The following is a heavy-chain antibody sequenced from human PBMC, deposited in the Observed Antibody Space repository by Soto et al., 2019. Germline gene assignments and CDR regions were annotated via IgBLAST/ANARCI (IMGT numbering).Heavy chain of an antibody. CDR3: ARDMDTNYVNYFDI. CDR1: GFSFKDYY. Sequence: GGSLRLSCAASGFSFKDYYMTWMRQTPEKGLEWISTITSSGGNAYYAASVKGRVTISRDNAHNSLYLQMSGLRAEDTALYYCARDMDTNYVNYFDIWGQGTLVTVSS. V-gene: IGHV3-11*01. J-gene: IGHJ4*02. CDR2: ITSSGGNA. D-gene: IGHD3-16*01.